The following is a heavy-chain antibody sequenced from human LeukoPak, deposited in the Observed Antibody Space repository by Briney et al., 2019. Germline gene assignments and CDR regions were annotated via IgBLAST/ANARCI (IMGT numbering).Heavy chain of an antibody. CDR2: IFYSGIT. CDR1: GGSTSPYY. J-gene: IGHJ4*02. Sequence: SETLSLTCSVSGGSTSPYYWSWIRQPPGKALEWIGCIFYSGITTYNPSLKSRVTISLDSSKNQFFLRLTSVTAADTAMYYCARAETLAAIYFDFWGQGSLVTVSS. V-gene: IGHV4-59*01. D-gene: IGHD6-25*01. CDR3: ARAETLAAIYFDF.